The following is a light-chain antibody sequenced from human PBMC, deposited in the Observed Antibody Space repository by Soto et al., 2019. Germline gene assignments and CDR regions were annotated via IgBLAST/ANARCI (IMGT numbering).Light chain of an antibody. CDR3: HQYGSSVRA. J-gene: IGKJ1*01. Sequence: DIQMTQSPSSVSASVGDRVTMSCRASQSISSWLASYQQKPGKGPKLLIYGASSLQSGVPSRFSGSGSGTDFTLTISRLEADDVAVYHCHQYGSSVRAFGQGTKLEIK. CDR1: QSISSW. CDR2: GAS. V-gene: IGKV1-12*01.